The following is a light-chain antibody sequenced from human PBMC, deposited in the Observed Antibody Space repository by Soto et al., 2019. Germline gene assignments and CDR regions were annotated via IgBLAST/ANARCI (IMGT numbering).Light chain of an antibody. CDR2: DVS. V-gene: IGLV2-14*03. J-gene: IGLJ1*01. CDR3: SSYTSSSMEV. Sequence: QSALTQPASVSGSPGQSITISCTGTSSDVGGYNYVSWYQHHPGKAPKLMIYDVSNRPSGVSNRFSGSKSGDTASLTISGLQAEDEADYYCSSYTSSSMEVFGTGTKVTVL. CDR1: SSDVGGYNY.